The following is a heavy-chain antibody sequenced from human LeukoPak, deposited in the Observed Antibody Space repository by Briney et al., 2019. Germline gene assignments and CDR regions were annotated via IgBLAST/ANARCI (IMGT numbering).Heavy chain of an antibody. J-gene: IGHJ4*02. V-gene: IGHV3-33*06. D-gene: IGHD6-19*01. CDR2: IWYDGSNK. Sequence: GRSLRLSCAASGFTFSSYGMHWVRQAPGKGLEWVAVIWYDGSNKYYADSVKGRFTISRDNSKNTLYLQMNSLRAEDMALYYCAKAAASSGWYGLDYWGQGTLVTVSS. CDR1: GFTFSSYG. CDR3: AKAAASSGWYGLDY.